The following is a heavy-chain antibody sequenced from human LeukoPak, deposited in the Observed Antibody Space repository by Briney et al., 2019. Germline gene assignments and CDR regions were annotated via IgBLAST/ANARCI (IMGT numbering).Heavy chain of an antibody. Sequence: SVKVSCKASGGTFSSFAISWVRQAPGQGLECMGRIIPMSGIVNYAQKFQGRVTITADKSTSTAYMELSSLRSEDTAVYYCAKVSTATAIDYWGQGTLVTVSS. V-gene: IGHV1-69*04. CDR2: IIPMSGIV. CDR3: AKVSTATAIDY. J-gene: IGHJ4*02. CDR1: GGTFSSFA. D-gene: IGHD2/OR15-2a*01.